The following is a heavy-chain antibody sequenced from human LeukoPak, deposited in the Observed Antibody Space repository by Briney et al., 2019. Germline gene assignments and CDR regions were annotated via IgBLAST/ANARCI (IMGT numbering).Heavy chain of an antibody. V-gene: IGHV4-61*02. CDR3: ARVVTTVRAFDI. CDR2: IYTSGST. Sequence: SETLSLTCTVSGGSIRSGSYYWSWIRQPAGKGLEWIGRIYTSGSTNYNPSLKSRVTISVDTSKNQFSLKLSSVTAADTAVYYCARVVTTVRAFDIWGQGTMVTVSS. D-gene: IGHD4-17*01. CDR1: GGSIRSGSYY. J-gene: IGHJ3*02.